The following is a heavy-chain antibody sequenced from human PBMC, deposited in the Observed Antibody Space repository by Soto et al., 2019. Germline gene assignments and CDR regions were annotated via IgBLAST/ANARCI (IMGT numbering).Heavy chain of an antibody. Sequence: SETLSLTCTVSGGSISSYYWSWIRQPPGKGLEWIGYIYYSGSTNYNPSLKSRVTISVDTSKNQFSLKLSSVTAADAAVYYCSRGVVGAMGAFDIWGQGTMVTVSS. CDR2: IYYSGST. J-gene: IGHJ3*02. CDR1: GGSISSYY. V-gene: IGHV4-59*01. D-gene: IGHD1-26*01. CDR3: SRGVVGAMGAFDI.